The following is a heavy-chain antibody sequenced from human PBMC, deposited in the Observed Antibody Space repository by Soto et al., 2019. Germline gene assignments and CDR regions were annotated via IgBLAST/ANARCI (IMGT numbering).Heavy chain of an antibody. D-gene: IGHD3-22*01. CDR1: GGTFSSYA. CDR2: IIPIFGTA. V-gene: IGHV1-69*12. J-gene: IGHJ4*02. Sequence: QVQLVQSGAEVKKPGSSVKVSCKASGGTFSSYAISWVRQAPGQGLEWMGGIIPIFGTANYAQKFQGRVTITADESTSTAYMELSSLRSEDTAVYYCASGSEYYYDSSGYYYNFDYWGQGTLVTVSS. CDR3: ASGSEYYYDSSGYYYNFDY.